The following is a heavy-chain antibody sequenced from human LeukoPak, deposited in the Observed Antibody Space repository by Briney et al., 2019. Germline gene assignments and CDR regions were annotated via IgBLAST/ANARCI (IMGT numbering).Heavy chain of an antibody. Sequence: SETLSLTCTVSGGSISSYYWSWLRQPPGKGLEWIGYIYYSGSTNYNPSLKSRVTISVDTSKNQFSLKLSSVTAADTAVYYCGVGQQLATDYWGQGTLVTVSS. CDR2: IYYSGST. V-gene: IGHV4-59*08. CDR3: GVGQQLATDY. D-gene: IGHD6-13*01. CDR1: GGSISSYY. J-gene: IGHJ4*02.